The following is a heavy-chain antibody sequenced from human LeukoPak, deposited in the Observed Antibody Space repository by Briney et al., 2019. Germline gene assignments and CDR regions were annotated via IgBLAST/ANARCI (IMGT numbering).Heavy chain of an antibody. J-gene: IGHJ4*02. V-gene: IGHV3-33*01. Sequence: PGRSLRLSCAASGFTFSSYGMHWVRQAPGKGLEWVAVIWYDGSNKYYADSVKGRFTISRDNSKNTLYLQMNSLRAEDTAVYYCARSSYDSSGYYGYWGQGTLVTVSS. CDR2: IWYDGSNK. CDR3: ARSSYDSSGYYGY. CDR1: GFTFSSYG. D-gene: IGHD3-22*01.